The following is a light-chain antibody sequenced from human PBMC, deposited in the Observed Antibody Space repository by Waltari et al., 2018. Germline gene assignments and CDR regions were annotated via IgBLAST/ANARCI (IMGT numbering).Light chain of an antibody. J-gene: IGLJ2*01. V-gene: IGLV2-23*01. Sequence: QSALTQPASVSGSPGQSITISCTGTSSDVGGYNLVSWYKHHPGQAPKLFIYDGSKRHSGVSYRFSGSKSGYTASLTIAGLQAEDEADYYCCSYAGSKDLFGGGTKLTVL. CDR3: CSYAGSKDL. CDR2: DGS. CDR1: SSDVGGYNL.